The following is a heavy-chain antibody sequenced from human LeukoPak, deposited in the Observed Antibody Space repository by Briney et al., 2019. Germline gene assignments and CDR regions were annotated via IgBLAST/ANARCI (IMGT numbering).Heavy chain of an antibody. J-gene: IGHJ4*02. Sequence: GGSLRPSCAASGFTFSTTDMSWVRQTPGKGLEWVSVIYSGGSTYYADSVKGRFTISRDNSKNTLYLQMNSLRAEDTAVYYSAGIAVVDYWGQGTLVTVSS. D-gene: IGHD6-19*01. CDR3: AGIAVVDY. V-gene: IGHV3-66*02. CDR1: GFTFSTTD. CDR2: IYSGGST.